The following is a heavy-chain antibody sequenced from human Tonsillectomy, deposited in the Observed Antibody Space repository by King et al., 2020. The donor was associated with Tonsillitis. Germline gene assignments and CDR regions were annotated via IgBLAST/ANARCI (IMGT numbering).Heavy chain of an antibody. J-gene: IGHJ4*02. CDR1: GYTFTDYY. CDR3: ARDLEGTMVSLAY. V-gene: IGHV1-2*02. CDR2: INPNTGGT. D-gene: IGHD3-10*01. Sequence: QLVQSGAEVKKPGASVKVSCQASGYTFTDYYIHWVRQAPGQGLEWMGWINPNTGGTKFAQNFQGRVTMTRDTSISIAYMELSGLRSDDTAVYFCARDLEGTMVSLAYWGQGTLVTVSS.